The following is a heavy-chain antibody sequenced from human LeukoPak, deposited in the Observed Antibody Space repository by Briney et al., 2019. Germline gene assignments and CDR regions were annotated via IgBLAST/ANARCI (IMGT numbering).Heavy chain of an antibody. CDR1: GFTFSDYY. V-gene: IGHV3-11*01. Sequence: PGGSLRLSCAASGFTFSDYYMNWIRQAPGKGLEWVSYISSSGSTTRYADSVKGRFTISRDNAKNSLYLQMNSLRAEDTAVYYCAMAMGYRLDYWGQGTLVTVSS. D-gene: IGHD2-15*01. CDR3: AMAMGYRLDY. J-gene: IGHJ4*02. CDR2: ISSSGSTT.